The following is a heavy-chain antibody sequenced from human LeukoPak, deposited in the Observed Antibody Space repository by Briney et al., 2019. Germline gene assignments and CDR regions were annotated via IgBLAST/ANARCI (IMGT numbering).Heavy chain of an antibody. CDR3: ARDYGSGFDL. D-gene: IGHD5-24*01. Sequence: GGSPRLSCAASGLTFSSYGMHWVRQAPGKGLEWVAIIWYDGSKTYYADSVKGRFTISRDNSKSTLSLQMNSLRAEDTAVYYCARDYGSGFDLWGQGTLVTVSS. CDR1: GLTFSSYG. J-gene: IGHJ5*02. CDR2: IWYDGSKT. V-gene: IGHV3-33*01.